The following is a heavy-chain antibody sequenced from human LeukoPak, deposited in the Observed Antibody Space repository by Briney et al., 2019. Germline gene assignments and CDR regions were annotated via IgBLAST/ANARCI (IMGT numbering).Heavy chain of an antibody. Sequence: QTGGSLRLSCAASGFTFSSYEMNWVRQAPGKGLEWVSYISSSGSTIYYADSVKGRFTISRDNAKNSLYLQMSSLRAEDTAVYYCATAVPFDYWGLGTLVTVSS. D-gene: IGHD6-19*01. J-gene: IGHJ4*02. CDR3: ATAVPFDY. CDR1: GFTFSSYE. CDR2: ISSSGSTI. V-gene: IGHV3-48*03.